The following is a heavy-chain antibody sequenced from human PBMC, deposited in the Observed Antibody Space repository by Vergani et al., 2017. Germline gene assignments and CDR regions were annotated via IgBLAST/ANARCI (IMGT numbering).Heavy chain of an antibody. J-gene: IGHJ5*02. Sequence: QVQLQESGPGLVKPSETLSLTCTVSGSSISSYYWSWIRQPPGKGLEWIGYIYYSGSTNYNPSLKSRVTISVDTSKNQFSLKLSSVTAADTAVYYCARDGYSYGYGILSWGQGTLVTVSS. V-gene: IGHV4-59*01. CDR2: IYYSGST. CDR3: ARDGYSYGYGILS. CDR1: GSSISSYY. D-gene: IGHD5-18*01.